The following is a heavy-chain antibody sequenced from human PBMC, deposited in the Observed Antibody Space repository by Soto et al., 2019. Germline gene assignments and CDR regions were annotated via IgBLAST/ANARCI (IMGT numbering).Heavy chain of an antibody. Sequence: QVQLQESGPGLVKPSETLSLTCTVSGGSISNHYWSWIRQPPGKGLEWIGDIYYNGNTNYNPSLNSRVTRPVATSKNQISLKLSSVTAADTAVYYCTRANWYSEYWGQGTLVTVSS. V-gene: IGHV4-59*11. J-gene: IGHJ4*02. CDR1: GGSISNHY. CDR3: TRANWYSEY. D-gene: IGHD7-27*01. CDR2: IYYNGNT.